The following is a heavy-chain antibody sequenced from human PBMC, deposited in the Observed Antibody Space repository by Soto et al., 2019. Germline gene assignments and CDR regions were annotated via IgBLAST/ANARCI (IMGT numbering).Heavy chain of an antibody. J-gene: IGHJ4*02. Sequence: GGSLRLSCGASGFTFSNYYMGWIRQAPGKGLEWVSYISSTGRTIYYADSLKGRFTVSTDNAQNSLSLKLNSLRVEDTAVYYCARSYSSGWEFDYWGQGTQVTVSS. CDR1: GFTFSNYY. CDR3: ARSYSSGWEFDY. CDR2: ISSTGRTI. V-gene: IGHV3-11*01. D-gene: IGHD6-19*01.